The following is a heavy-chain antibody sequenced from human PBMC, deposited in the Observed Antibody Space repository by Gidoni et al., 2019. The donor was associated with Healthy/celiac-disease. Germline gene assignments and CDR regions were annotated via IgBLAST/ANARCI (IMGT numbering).Heavy chain of an antibody. J-gene: IGHJ4*02. V-gene: IGHV3-30*04. CDR1: GFTFSSYA. CDR3: ARLIAAAGTGINY. CDR2: ISYDGSNK. D-gene: IGHD6-13*01. Sequence: QVQLVESGGGVVQPGRSLRLSCAASGFTFSSYAMHWVRQAPGKGLEWVAVISYDGSNKYYADSVKGRFTISRDNSKNTLYLQMNSLRAEDTAVYYCARLIAAAGTGINYWGQGTLVTVSS.